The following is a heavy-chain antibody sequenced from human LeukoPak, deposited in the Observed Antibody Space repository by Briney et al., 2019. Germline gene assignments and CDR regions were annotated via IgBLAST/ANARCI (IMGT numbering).Heavy chain of an antibody. J-gene: IGHJ4*02. D-gene: IGHD3-16*02. CDR3: AKDHRITFGGVIAPDY. CDR1: GFTFSSYG. V-gene: IGHV3-30*18. CDR2: ISYDGSNK. Sequence: GGSLRLSCAASGFTFSSYGMHWVRRAPGKGLEWVAVISYDGSNKYYADSVKGRFTISRDNSKNTLYLQMNSLRAEDTAVYYCAKDHRITFGGVIAPDYWGQGTLVTVSS.